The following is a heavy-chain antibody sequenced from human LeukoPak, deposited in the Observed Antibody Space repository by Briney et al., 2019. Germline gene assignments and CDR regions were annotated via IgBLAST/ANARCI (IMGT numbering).Heavy chain of an antibody. CDR1: GFTVSSNY. CDR3: AKGYYDSSGYYIHY. J-gene: IGHJ4*02. D-gene: IGHD3-22*01. CDR2: IYSGGST. Sequence: GGSLRLSCAASGFTVSSNYMSWVRQAPGKGLEWVSVIYSGGSTYYADSVKGRFTISRDNSKNTLYLQMNSLRAEDTAVYYCAKGYYDSSGYYIHYWGQGTLVTVSS. V-gene: IGHV3-66*01.